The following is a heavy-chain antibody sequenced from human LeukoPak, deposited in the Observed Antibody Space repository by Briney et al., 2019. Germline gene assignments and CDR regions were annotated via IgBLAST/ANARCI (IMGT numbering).Heavy chain of an antibody. V-gene: IGHV1-69*13. J-gene: IGHJ4*02. D-gene: IGHD5-24*01. CDR3: ARSRPWAMATLFHY. CDR2: INPIFGRA. Sequence: ASVNVSCKASGYTFTDDYMHWVRQAPAQGLEWMGVINPIFGRANYTQSSQGRVTITAEESTSTAYMGRCTRRSEGTAVYYCARSRPWAMATLFHYWGQGTLVTVSS. CDR1: GYTFTDDY.